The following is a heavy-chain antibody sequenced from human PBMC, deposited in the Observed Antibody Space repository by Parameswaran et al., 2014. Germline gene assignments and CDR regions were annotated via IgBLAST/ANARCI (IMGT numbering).Heavy chain of an antibody. J-gene: IGHJ6*02. V-gene: IGHV3-43*02. Sequence: WIRQPPGKGLEWVSLITGDGSSTYYADSVKGRFTISRDNSKNSLYLQMNSLRTEDTALYYCHLATISPYGMDVWGQGTTVTVSS. D-gene: IGHD5-24*01. CDR3: HLATISPYGMDV. CDR2: ITGDGSST.